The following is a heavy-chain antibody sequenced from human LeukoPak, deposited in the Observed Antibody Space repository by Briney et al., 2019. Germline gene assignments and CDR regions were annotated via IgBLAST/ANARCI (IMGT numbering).Heavy chain of an antibody. D-gene: IGHD4-23*01. Sequence: GASVTVSCKASGGTFSSYAISWVRQAPAQGLGWMGGIITIFGTANYAQKFQGRVTITADESTSTAYMELSSLRSEDTAVYYCARGERWYHTFDYWGQGTLVTVSS. V-gene: IGHV1-69*13. CDR2: IITIFGTA. CDR3: ARGERWYHTFDY. J-gene: IGHJ4*02. CDR1: GGTFSSYA.